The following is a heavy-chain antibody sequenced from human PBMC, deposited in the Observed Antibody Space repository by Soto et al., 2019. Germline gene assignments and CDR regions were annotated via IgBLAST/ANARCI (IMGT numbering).Heavy chain of an antibody. CDR2: INAGNGNT. Sequence: QVQLVQSGAEEKKPGASVKVSCEASGYTYTSYAMDGVRQAPGQRLEWMGWINAGNGNTKYSQKFQGRVTITRDTSASTAYMELSSLRSEDTAVYYCARLAAAGRFDYWGQGTLVTVSS. J-gene: IGHJ4*02. CDR1: GYTYTSYA. D-gene: IGHD6-13*01. CDR3: ARLAAAGRFDY. V-gene: IGHV1-3*05.